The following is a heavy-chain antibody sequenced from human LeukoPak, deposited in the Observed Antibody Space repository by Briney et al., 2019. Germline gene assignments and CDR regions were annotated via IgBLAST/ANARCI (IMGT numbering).Heavy chain of an antibody. CDR2: TSYDGNTN. D-gene: IGHD6-19*01. Sequence: GGSLRLSCVASGFIFNTYSMHWVRQPPGKGLEWAGFTSYDGNTNYYADSVKGRFTISRDNSRNTLYLQMNSLRPDDTAVYWCARGDRHNNGWPPAWFDPWGQGTLVIVSS. CDR3: ARGDRHNNGWPPAWFDP. J-gene: IGHJ5*02. CDR1: GFIFNTYS. V-gene: IGHV3-30*04.